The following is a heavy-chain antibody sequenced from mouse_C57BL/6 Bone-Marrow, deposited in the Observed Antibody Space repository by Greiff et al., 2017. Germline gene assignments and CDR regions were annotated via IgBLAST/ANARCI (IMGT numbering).Heavy chain of an antibody. CDR1: GYTFTSYW. V-gene: IGHV1-50*01. CDR2: IDPSASYT. Sequence: VQLQQPGAELVKPGASVKLSCKASGYTFTSYWMQWVKQRPGQGLEWIGEIDPSASYTNYNQKFKGKATLTVDTSSSTAYMQLSSLTSEDSAVYYCARAPYYYGSSYAMDYWGQGTSGTVSS. D-gene: IGHD1-1*01. J-gene: IGHJ4*01. CDR3: ARAPYYYGSSYAMDY.